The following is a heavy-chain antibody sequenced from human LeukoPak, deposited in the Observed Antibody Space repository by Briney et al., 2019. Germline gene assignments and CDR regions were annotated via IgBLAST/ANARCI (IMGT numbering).Heavy chain of an antibody. CDR3: ARHEGYSYGGWFDP. D-gene: IGHD5-18*01. Sequence: SETLSLTCTVSGGXISSSSYYWGWIRQPPGKGLEWIGSTYYSGSTYYNPSLKSRVTISVDTSKNQFSLKLSSVTAADTAVYYCARHEGYSYGGWFDPWGQGTLVTVSS. J-gene: IGHJ5*02. V-gene: IGHV4-39*01. CDR2: TYYSGST. CDR1: GGXISSSSYY.